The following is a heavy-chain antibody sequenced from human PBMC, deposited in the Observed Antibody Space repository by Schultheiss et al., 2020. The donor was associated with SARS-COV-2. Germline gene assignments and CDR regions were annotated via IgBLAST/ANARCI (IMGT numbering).Heavy chain of an antibody. CDR2: ISGSGGST. Sequence: GGSLRLSCAASGFTFSSYAMSWVRQAPGKGLEWVSAISGSGGSTYYADSVKGRFTISRDNSKNTLYLQMHSLRAEDTAVYYCAKVPRVYSSGWLVWGQGTLVTVSS. D-gene: IGHD6-19*01. CDR3: AKVPRVYSSGWLV. CDR1: GFTFSSYA. V-gene: IGHV3-23*01. J-gene: IGHJ4*02.